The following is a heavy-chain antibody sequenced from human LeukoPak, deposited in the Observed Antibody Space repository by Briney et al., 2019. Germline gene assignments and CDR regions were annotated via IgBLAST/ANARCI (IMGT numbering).Heavy chain of an antibody. V-gene: IGHV4-59*12. J-gene: IGHJ5*02. D-gene: IGHD4-17*01. Sequence: SETLSLTCTVSGGSISSYYWSWIRQPPGKGLEWIGYIYYSGTTNYNPSLKSRVTISVDTSKNQFSLKLSSVTAADTAVYYCARDKAATGTYNWFDPWGQGTLVTVSS. CDR3: ARDKAATGTYNWFDP. CDR2: IYYSGTT. CDR1: GGSISSYY.